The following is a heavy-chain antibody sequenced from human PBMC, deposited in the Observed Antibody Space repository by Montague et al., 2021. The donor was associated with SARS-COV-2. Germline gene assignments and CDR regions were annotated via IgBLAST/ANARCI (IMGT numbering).Heavy chain of an antibody. CDR2: IYAGESST. J-gene: IGHJ6*02. D-gene: IGHD4-11*01. CDR1: GFTFGKYA. CDR3: AEDGDFYSNFKSAGLDV. V-gene: IGHV3-23*03. Sequence: SLRLSCAASGFTFGKYAMSWVRQVPGKGLEWVSVIYAGESSTSYADSVEGRFTISRDNSKNLVFLQMNSLRAEDTAVYYCAEDGDFYSNFKSAGLDVWGQGTTVTVSS.